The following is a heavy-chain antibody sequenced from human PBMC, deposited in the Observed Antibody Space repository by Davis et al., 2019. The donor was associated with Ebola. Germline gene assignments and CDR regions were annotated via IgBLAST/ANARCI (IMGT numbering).Heavy chain of an antibody. Sequence: SETLSLTCAVSGDSISSRYWWRWVRQPPGKGLEWIGEIFPTMTTNYNPSLKSRLTISLDRSKNQLSLTLSSVTAADTAMYYCAGLNEGEAPWGQGTLVTVSA. CDR1: GDSISSRYW. CDR3: AGLNEGEAP. J-gene: IGHJ5*02. D-gene: IGHD3-16*01. V-gene: IGHV4-4*02. CDR2: IFPTMTT.